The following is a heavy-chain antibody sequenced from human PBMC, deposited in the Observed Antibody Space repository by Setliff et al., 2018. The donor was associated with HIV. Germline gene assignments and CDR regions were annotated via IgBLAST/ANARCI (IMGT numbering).Heavy chain of an antibody. Sequence: PGGSLRLSCEASGFTFSNYAMNWVRQAPGKGLEWVSRINTDGSSATYADSVKGRFTISRDNSKNTLYLQMNSLRAEDTAVYYCAKDRYYDSSGSPVDYWGQGTLVTVSS. CDR2: INTDGSSA. J-gene: IGHJ4*02. CDR3: AKDRYYDSSGSPVDY. CDR1: GFTFSNYA. D-gene: IGHD3-22*01. V-gene: IGHV3-74*03.